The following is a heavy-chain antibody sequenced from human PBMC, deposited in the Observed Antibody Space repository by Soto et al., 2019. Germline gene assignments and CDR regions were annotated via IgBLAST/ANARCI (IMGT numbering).Heavy chain of an antibody. CDR1: GFTFSNYA. V-gene: IGHV3-23*01. Sequence: GGSLRLSCAASGFTFSNYAMSWVRQAPGKGLEWVSAISGTDGSTYYAGSVKGRFTISRDNSKNTVYLQMNSLRAEDTAVYYCAPGVFDYWGQGILVTVSS. CDR2: ISGTDGST. J-gene: IGHJ4*02. CDR3: APGVFDY. D-gene: IGHD3-10*01.